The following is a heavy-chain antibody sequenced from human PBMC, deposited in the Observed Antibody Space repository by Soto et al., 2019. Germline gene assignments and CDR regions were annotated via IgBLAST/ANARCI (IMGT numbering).Heavy chain of an antibody. D-gene: IGHD2-15*01. CDR1: GFTFDDNA. V-gene: IGHV3-9*01. CDR3: ARESRVVVAATLYYYYYGMDV. Sequence: PGGSLRLSCAVSGFTFDDNAMHWVRQAPEKGLEWVSGINWKSDIGYADSVKGRFTISRDNAENSLYLQMNSLRAEDTAVYYCARESRVVVAATLYYYYYGMDVWGQGTTVTVSS. CDR2: INWKSDI. J-gene: IGHJ6*02.